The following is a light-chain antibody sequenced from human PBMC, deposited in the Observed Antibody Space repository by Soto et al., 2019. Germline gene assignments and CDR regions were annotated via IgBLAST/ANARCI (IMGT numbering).Light chain of an antibody. V-gene: IGLV2-14*01. CDR2: DVS. Sequence: SVLTQPASVSGSPGQAITISCTGTSSDVGVYNYVSWYQQHPGKAPKLMIYDVSNRPSGVSNRFSGSKSGNTASLTISGLQAEDEADYYCSSYTSNSTCVFGTGTKVTVL. CDR1: SSDVGVYNY. CDR3: SSYTSNSTCV. J-gene: IGLJ1*01.